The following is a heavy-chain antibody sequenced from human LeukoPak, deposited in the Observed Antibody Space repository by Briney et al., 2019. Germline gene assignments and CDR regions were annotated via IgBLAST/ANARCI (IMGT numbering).Heavy chain of an antibody. V-gene: IGHV3-23*01. Sequence: GGSLRLSCAASGFTFSNYAMTWVRQAPGKGLEWVSTISAGGVDTFYADSGRGRFTISRVNSKSTLYLQMNSLRAEDTAVYYCAAKEGLTGYLSGSFDHWGQGTLVTVSS. CDR2: ISAGGVDT. CDR1: GFTFSNYA. CDR3: AAKEGLTGYLSGSFDH. D-gene: IGHD3-9*01. J-gene: IGHJ4*02.